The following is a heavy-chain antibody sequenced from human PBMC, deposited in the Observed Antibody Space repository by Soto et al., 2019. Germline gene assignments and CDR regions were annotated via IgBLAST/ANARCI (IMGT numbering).Heavy chain of an antibody. CDR1: GYTFTSYA. J-gene: IGHJ4*02. CDR3: ARGPGYSSTQPLDY. CDR2: INAGNGNT. D-gene: IGHD6-13*01. V-gene: IGHV1-3*01. Sequence: GASVKVSCKASGYTFTSYAVHWVRQAPGQRLEWMGWINAGNGNTKYSQKFQGRVTITRDTSASTAYMELSSLRSEDTAVYYCARGPGYSSTQPLDYWGQGTLVTVS.